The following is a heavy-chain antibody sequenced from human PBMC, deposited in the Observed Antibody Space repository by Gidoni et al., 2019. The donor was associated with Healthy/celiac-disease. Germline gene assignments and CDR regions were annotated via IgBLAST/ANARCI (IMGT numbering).Heavy chain of an antibody. V-gene: IGHV3-33*01. J-gene: IGHJ6*02. D-gene: IGHD4-17*01. CDR2: IWYDGSNK. CDR3: ASFPVTTPGPYGMDV. CDR1: GFTFSSYG. Sequence: QVQLVESGGGVVQPGRSLRLSCAASGFTFSSYGMHWVRQAPGKGLEWVAVIWYDGSNKYYADSVKGRFTISRDNSKNTLYLQMNSLRAEDTAVYYCASFPVTTPGPYGMDVWGQGTTVTVSS.